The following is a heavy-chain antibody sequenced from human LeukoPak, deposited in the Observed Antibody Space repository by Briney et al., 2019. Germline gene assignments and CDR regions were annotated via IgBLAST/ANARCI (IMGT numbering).Heavy chain of an antibody. D-gene: IGHD1-26*01. Sequence: GGSLRLSCAASRFTFSSYWMSWVRQAPGKGLEWVANIKQDGSEKYYVDPVKGRFTISRDNAKNSLYLQMNSLRAEDTAVYYCARDRMGATDYWGQGTLVTVSS. CDR3: ARDRMGATDY. CDR2: IKQDGSEK. CDR1: RFTFSSYW. J-gene: IGHJ4*02. V-gene: IGHV3-7*01.